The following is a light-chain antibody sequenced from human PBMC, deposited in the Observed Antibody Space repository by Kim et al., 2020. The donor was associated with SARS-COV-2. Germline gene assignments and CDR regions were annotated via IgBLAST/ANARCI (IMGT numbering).Light chain of an antibody. Sequence: QSVLTQPPSASGTPGQRVTISCSGSSSNIGSNTVSWYQQSPGAAPKLLIYRNNQRPSGVPDRFSGSKSGTSASLVISGLQSEDEADYYCASWDDSLNGRGVFGGGTQLTVL. J-gene: IGLJ2*01. CDR2: RNN. V-gene: IGLV1-44*01. CDR1: SSNIGSNT. CDR3: ASWDDSLNGRGV.